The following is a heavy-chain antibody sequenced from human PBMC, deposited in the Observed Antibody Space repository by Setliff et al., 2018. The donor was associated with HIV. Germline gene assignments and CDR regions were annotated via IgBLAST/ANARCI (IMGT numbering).Heavy chain of an antibody. Sequence: SETLSLTCTVSGGSASNSRYYWAWIRQPPGKVLEYIGSIHYNERTYYNPSLKSRVAISIDTSKNQFSLNLTSVTAADTAVYYCASRVYYYGSNKFLRDEGFDPWGQGTLVTVSS. J-gene: IGHJ5*02. D-gene: IGHD3-22*01. CDR1: GGSASNSRYY. V-gene: IGHV4-39*01. CDR2: IHYNERT. CDR3: ASRVYYYGSNKFLRDEGFDP.